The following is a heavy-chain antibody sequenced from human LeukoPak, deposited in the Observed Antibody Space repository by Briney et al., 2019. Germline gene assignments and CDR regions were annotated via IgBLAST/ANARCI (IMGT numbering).Heavy chain of an antibody. D-gene: IGHD2-2*02. CDR1: GGSISSSSYY. V-gene: IGHV4-39*07. CDR3: ASVYCSSTSCYRSNWSDP. Sequence: SETLSLTCSVSGGSISSSSYYWGWIRQPPGKGLEWIGSIYYSGSTYYNPSLKSRVTISVDTSKNQFSLKLSSVTAADTAVYYCASVYCSSTSCYRSNWSDPWGQGTLVTVSS. J-gene: IGHJ5*02. CDR2: IYYSGST.